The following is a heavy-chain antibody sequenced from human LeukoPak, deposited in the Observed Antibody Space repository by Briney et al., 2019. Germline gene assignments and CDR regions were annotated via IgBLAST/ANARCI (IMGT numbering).Heavy chain of an antibody. CDR1: GFTFSSYE. V-gene: IGHV3-48*03. CDR2: ISSSCSTI. CDR3: ARLRRLDY. Sequence: GGSLRLSCAASGFTFSSYEINWVRQAPGKGLEWVSYISSSCSTIYYADSVKGRFTISRDNAKNSLYLQMNSLRAEDTAVYYCARLRRLDYWGQGTLVTVSS. J-gene: IGHJ4*02.